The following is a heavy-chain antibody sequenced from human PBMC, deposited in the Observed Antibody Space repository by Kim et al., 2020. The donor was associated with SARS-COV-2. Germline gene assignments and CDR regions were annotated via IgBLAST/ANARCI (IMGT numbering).Heavy chain of an antibody. D-gene: IGHD4-4*01. J-gene: IGHJ3*02. V-gene: IGHV3-30-3*01. CDR1: GFTFSSYA. CDR2: ISYDGSNK. Sequence: GGSLRLSCAASGFTFSSYAMHWVRQAPGKGLEWVAVISYDGSNKYYADSVKGRFTISRDNSKNTLYLQMNSLRAEDTAVYYCQCMTTVTTLDAFDIWGQG. CDR3: QCMTTVTTLDAFDI.